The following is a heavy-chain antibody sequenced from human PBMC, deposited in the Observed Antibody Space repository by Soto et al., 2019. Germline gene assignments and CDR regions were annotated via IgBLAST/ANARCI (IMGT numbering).Heavy chain of an antibody. CDR3: ARDVTAEDV. V-gene: IGHV4-59*01. Sequence: SETLSLTCTISGGSIGSYYGSWIRQPPGKGLEWIGYIYYSGSTNYNPSLKSRVTISVDTSKNQFSLKLSSVTAADTAVYYCARDVTAEDVWGKGTTVTVSS. CDR1: GGSIGSYY. J-gene: IGHJ6*04. CDR2: IYYSGST.